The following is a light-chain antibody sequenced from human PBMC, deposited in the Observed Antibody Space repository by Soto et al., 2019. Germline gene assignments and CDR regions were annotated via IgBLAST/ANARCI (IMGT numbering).Light chain of an antibody. CDR3: QQRSNWPPFT. V-gene: IGKV3-11*01. Sequence: EIVWTQSPATLSLSPGERATLSCRASQSVSSYLAWYQQKPGQAPRLLIYDASNRATGIPAGFSGSGSGTDFTLTISSLEPEDFAVYYCQQRSNWPPFTFGPGTKVDIK. CDR1: QSVSSY. J-gene: IGKJ3*01. CDR2: DAS.